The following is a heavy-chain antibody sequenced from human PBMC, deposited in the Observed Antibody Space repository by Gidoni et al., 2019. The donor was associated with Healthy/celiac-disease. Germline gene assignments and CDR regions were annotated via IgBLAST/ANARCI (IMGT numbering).Heavy chain of an antibody. CDR1: GFTFTSSA. D-gene: IGHD2-15*01. Sequence: QMQLVQSGPEVKKPGTSVTVSCKASGFTFTSSAVQWVRQARGQRLEWIGWIVVDSGNTNYAQKFQERVTITRDMSTSTAYMELSSLRSEDTAVYYCAAGLVVVAATPDAFDIWGQGTMVTVSS. CDR2: IVVDSGNT. V-gene: IGHV1-58*01. CDR3: AAGLVVVAATPDAFDI. J-gene: IGHJ3*02.